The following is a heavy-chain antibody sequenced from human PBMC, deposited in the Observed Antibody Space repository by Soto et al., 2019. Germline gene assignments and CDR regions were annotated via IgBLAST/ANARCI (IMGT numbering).Heavy chain of an antibody. D-gene: IGHD3-3*01. Sequence: PGGSLRLSCAASGFTVSSNYMSWVRQAPGKGLEWVSVIYSGGSTYYADSVKGRFTISRDNSKNTLYLQMNSLRAEDTAVYYCARDAGGPSTAPYYDFWSGYSPHSGWFDPWGQGTLVTVSS. CDR2: IYSGGST. V-gene: IGHV3-53*01. J-gene: IGHJ5*02. CDR1: GFTVSSNY. CDR3: ARDAGGPSTAPYYDFWSGYSPHSGWFDP.